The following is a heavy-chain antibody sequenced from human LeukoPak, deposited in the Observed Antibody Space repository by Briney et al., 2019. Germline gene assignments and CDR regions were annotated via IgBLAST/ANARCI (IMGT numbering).Heavy chain of an antibody. V-gene: IGHV1-8*01. CDR3: ARDFQSRVDDAFDI. Sequence: ASVKVSCKASGYTFTSYDINWVRQATGQGLEWMGWMNPNSGNTGYAQKFQGRVTMTRNTSISTAYMELSSLRSEDTAVYYCARDFQSRVDDAFDIWGQGTMVTVSS. CDR2: MNPNSGNT. J-gene: IGHJ3*02. D-gene: IGHD2/OR15-2a*01. CDR1: GYTFTSYD.